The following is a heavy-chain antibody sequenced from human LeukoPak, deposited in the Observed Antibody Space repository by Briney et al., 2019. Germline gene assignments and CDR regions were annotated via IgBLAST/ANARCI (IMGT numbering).Heavy chain of an antibody. CDR2: ISGSGGST. D-gene: IGHD2-15*01. CDR1: GFTSSTYV. Sequence: GGSLRLSCAASGFTSSTYVMSWVRQAPGTGLEWVSSISGSGGSTYYADSVKGRFTISRDNSKNTLYLQMNSLRAEDTAVYYCARAGCSGGNCYAALFDYWGQGTLVTVSS. CDR3: ARAGCSGGNCYAALFDY. V-gene: IGHV3-23*01. J-gene: IGHJ4*02.